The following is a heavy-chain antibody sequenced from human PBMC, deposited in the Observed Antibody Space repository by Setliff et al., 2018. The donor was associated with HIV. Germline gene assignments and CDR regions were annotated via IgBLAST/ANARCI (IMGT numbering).Heavy chain of an antibody. V-gene: IGHV4-34*01. J-gene: IGHJ4*02. CDR1: GGSFSGYY. Sequence: LSLTCAVYGGSFSGYYWSWIRQPPGKGLEWIGEVTHSGRTNYNPSLKSRVTISVDTSKNQFSLKLRSVTAADTAVYYCASELQGHSSSWPNYWGQGTLVTVSS. CDR2: VTHSGRT. D-gene: IGHD6-13*01. CDR3: ASELQGHSSSWPNY.